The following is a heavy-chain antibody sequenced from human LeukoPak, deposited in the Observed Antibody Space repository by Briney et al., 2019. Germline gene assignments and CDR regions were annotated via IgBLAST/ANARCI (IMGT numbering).Heavy chain of an antibody. CDR1: GFSFSSYG. V-gene: IGHV3-30*18. J-gene: IGHJ4*02. Sequence: GGSLRLSCEASGFSFSSYGMHWVRQAPGKGLEWLAIVSYDGSSAYYADSVKGRFTISRDNSKNTVFLQMNSLRPEDTAVIYCAKERMGIWGGFDCWGQGTLVTVSS. D-gene: IGHD3-16*01. CDR3: AKERMGIWGGFDC. CDR2: VSYDGSSA.